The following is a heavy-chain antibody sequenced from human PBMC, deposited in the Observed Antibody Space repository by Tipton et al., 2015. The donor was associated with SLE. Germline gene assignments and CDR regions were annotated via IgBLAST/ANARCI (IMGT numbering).Heavy chain of an antibody. CDR3: ASGTLEWSHEPDY. J-gene: IGHJ4*02. V-gene: IGHV4-61*02. CDR1: GGSITSDDYY. D-gene: IGHD3-3*01. Sequence: TLSLTCTVSGGSITSDDYYWNWIRQPAGQGLEWIGRIYHTGRTNYNPSLESRVTISVNTSKNQFSLRLSSVTAADTAMFYCASGTLEWSHEPDYWGQGTLVTVSS. CDR2: IYHTGRT.